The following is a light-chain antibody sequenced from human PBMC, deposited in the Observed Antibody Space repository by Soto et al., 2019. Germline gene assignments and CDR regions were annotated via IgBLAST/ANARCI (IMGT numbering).Light chain of an antibody. CDR2: EVS. V-gene: IGLV2-14*01. Sequence: QSVLTQPASVSGSPGQSITISCPGTSSDVGGYDSVSWYQQHPGKVPKLMIYEVSNRPSGVSSRFSGSKSGNTASLTISGLQAEDEAEYYCSSYTGSSTFHVIFGGGTKLTVL. J-gene: IGLJ2*01. CDR1: SSDVGGYDS. CDR3: SSYTGSSTFHVI.